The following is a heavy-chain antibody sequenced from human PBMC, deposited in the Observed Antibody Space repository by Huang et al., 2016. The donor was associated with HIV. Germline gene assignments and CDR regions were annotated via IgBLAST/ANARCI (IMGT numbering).Heavy chain of an antibody. Sequence: QVQLVQSGAEVKKPGASVKVSCKASGYIFIGYYIQWVRQAPGQGLEGSGRIHPNSGVTKYAEKFQGRVTMTRDTSINPAYMELRSLRSDDTAVYYCARSPLLGESSSALEFWGQGTLVTVSS. CDR3: ARSPLLGESSSALEF. CDR2: IHPNSGVT. CDR1: GYIFIGYY. J-gene: IGHJ4*02. V-gene: IGHV1-2*06. D-gene: IGHD3-16*01.